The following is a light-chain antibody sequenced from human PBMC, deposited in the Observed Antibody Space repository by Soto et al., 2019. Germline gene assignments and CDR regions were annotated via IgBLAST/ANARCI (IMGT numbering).Light chain of an antibody. CDR3: RQRSNWPYT. CDR2: DAS. J-gene: IGKJ2*01. CDR1: QSVSSY. V-gene: IGKV3-11*01. Sequence: EIVLTQSPATLSLSPGERATLSCRASQSVSSYLAWYQQQPGQAPRLLIYDASNRATGIRARFSGSWSGTELTLTISRLEPEEFAVYYWRQRSNWPYTFGQGTKLEIK.